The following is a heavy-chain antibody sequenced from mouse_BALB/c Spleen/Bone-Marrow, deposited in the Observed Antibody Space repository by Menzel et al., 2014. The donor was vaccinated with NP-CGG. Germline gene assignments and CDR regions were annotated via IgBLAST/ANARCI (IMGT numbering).Heavy chain of an antibody. CDR1: GYSFTGYN. CDR2: IDPYSGGT. J-gene: IGHJ2*01. D-gene: IGHD2-1*01. CDR3: ARSWVNYFDY. Sequence: EVQLQQSGPELEKSGASVKISCKASGYSFTGYNMNWVKQSNGKSLEWIGNIDPYSGGTSYNQKFKGKATLTVDKSSSTAYMQLKSLTSEDSAVYYCARSWVNYFDYWGQGTTLTVSS. V-gene: IGHV1-39*01.